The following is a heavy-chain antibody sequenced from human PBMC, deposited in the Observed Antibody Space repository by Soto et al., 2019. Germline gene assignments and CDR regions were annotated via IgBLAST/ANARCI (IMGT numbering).Heavy chain of an antibody. CDR3: ARPSRVYCYCIFDY. CDR1: GGTVSSYA. Sequence: ASVKVSCKHSGGTVSSYAISWVRQAPGQGLEWMGGIIPIFGTANYAQKLQGRVTITADESTSTAYMELSSLRSEDTAWYYCARPSRVYCYCIFDYWGQGTPVTVSS. D-gene: IGHD2-21*02. J-gene: IGHJ4*01. CDR2: IIPIFGTA. V-gene: IGHV1-69*13.